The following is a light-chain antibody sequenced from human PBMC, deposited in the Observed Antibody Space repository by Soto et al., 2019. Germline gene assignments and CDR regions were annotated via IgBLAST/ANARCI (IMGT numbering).Light chain of an antibody. CDR2: KAS. Sequence: DLQMTQSPSTLSASVGDRVTITCRASQSISSWLAWYQQKPGKAPKLLIYKASSLESGVPSRFSGSGSLTEFTLTISSLQPDDFATYYCQQYNSYPWTFGQGTKVEIK. CDR3: QQYNSYPWT. V-gene: IGKV1-5*03. J-gene: IGKJ1*01. CDR1: QSISSW.